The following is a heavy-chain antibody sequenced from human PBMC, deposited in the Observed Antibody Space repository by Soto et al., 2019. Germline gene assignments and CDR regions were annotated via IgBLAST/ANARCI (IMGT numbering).Heavy chain of an antibody. CDR1: GCSISSYY. V-gene: IGHV4-4*07. CDR2: FYPTGKT. J-gene: IGHJ6*02. D-gene: IGHD3-16*01. Sequence: SETLSLPCPVSGCSISSYYWCWTRQPAGKGLEWIGRFYPTGKTNYNPSLQSRLTMSADTSRNQFSLNLTSVTAADTAVYYCARCGLDYGMDVWGQGTTVTVSS. CDR3: ARCGLDYGMDV.